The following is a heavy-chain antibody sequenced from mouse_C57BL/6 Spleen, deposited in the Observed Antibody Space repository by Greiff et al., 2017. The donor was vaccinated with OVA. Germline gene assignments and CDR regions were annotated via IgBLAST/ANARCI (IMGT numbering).Heavy chain of an antibody. J-gene: IGHJ3*01. D-gene: IGHD3-2*02. V-gene: IGHV1-50*01. CDR1: GYTFTSYW. Sequence: QVQLKQPGAELVKPGASVKLSCKASGYTFTSYWMQWVKQRPGQGLEWIGEIDPSDSYTNYNQKFKGKATLTVDTSSSTAYMQLSSLTSEDSAVYYCAREGAQARFAYWGQGTLVTVSA. CDR3: AREGAQARFAY. CDR2: IDPSDSYT.